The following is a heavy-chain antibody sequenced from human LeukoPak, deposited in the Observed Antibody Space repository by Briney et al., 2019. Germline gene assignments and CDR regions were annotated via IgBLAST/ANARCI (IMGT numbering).Heavy chain of an antibody. V-gene: IGHV5-51*01. Sequence: GESLKISFKGSGYRFTSYWIGWGRPMPGKGVEWMGIIYPGESDTRYSPAFQGQVTISADKSINTAYLQWSSLKASDSATYYCARPAGDSPDSWGQGTLVTVSS. CDR3: ARPAGDSPDS. CDR1: GYRFTSYW. J-gene: IGHJ5*01. D-gene: IGHD3-10*01. CDR2: IYPGESDT.